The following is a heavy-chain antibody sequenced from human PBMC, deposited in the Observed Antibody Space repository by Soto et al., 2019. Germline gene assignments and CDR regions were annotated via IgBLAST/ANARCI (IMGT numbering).Heavy chain of an antibody. CDR1: GFTFSSYW. V-gene: IGHV3-7*03. CDR3: ARGGVLRYVDWLVSYFDD. Sequence: EVQLVESGGGLVQPGGSLRLSCAASGFTFSSYWMSWVRQAPGKGLEWVANIKQDGSEKYYVDSVKGRFTISRDNAKNSLYLQMNRLRAEDTAVYYCARGGVLRYVDWLVSYFDDWGQGTLVTVSS. CDR2: IKQDGSEK. D-gene: IGHD3-9*01. J-gene: IGHJ4*02.